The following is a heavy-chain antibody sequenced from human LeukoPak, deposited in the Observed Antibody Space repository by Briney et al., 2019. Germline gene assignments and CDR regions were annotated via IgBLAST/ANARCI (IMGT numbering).Heavy chain of an antibody. J-gene: IGHJ6*03. D-gene: IGHD3-10*01. V-gene: IGHV1-8*03. CDR1: GYTFTSYD. CDR3: ARGLKVVTMVRGVITLYYYYMDV. CDR2: MNPNSGNT. Sequence: ASVKVSCKASGYTFTSYDINWVRQATGQGLEWMGWMNPNSGNTGYAQKFQGRVTITRNTSISTACMELSSLGSEDTAVYYCARGLKVVTMVRGVITLYYYYMDVWGKGTTVTVSS.